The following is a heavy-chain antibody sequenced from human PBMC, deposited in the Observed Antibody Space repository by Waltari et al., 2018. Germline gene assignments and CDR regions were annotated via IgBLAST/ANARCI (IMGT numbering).Heavy chain of an antibody. CDR2: IIPNSGGT. CDR3: ARGEVEKQQWLVTRLDY. D-gene: IGHD6-19*01. CDR1: GGTFSSYA. J-gene: IGHJ4*02. V-gene: IGHV1-2*02. Sequence: QVQLVQSGAEVKKPGSSVKVSCKASGGTFSSYAISWVRQAPGQGLEWMGGIIPNSGGTNYAQKFQGRVTMTRDTSISTAYMELSRLRSDDTAVYYCARGEVEKQQWLVTRLDYWGQGTLVTVSS.